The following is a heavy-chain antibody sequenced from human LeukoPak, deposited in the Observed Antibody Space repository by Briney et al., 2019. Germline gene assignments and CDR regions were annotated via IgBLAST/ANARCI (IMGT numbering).Heavy chain of an antibody. CDR1: GFTFSSYA. CDR3: ARMAGGRRYFDWLLPGPNWFDP. D-gene: IGHD3-9*01. Sequence: GGSLRLSCAASGFTFSSYAMHWVRQAPGKGLEWVAVISYDGSNKYYADSVKGRFTISRDNSKNTLYLQMNSLRAEDTAVYYCARMAGGRRYFDWLLPGPNWFDPWGQGTLVTVSS. CDR2: ISYDGSNK. J-gene: IGHJ5*02. V-gene: IGHV3-30*01.